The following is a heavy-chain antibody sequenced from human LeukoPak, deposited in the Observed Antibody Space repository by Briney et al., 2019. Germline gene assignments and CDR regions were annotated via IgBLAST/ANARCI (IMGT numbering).Heavy chain of an antibody. CDR2: IKQDGSEQ. Sequence: GGSLRLSCEASGFTFNTYAMHWVRQPPGKGLEWVANIKQDGSEQYYVDSVKGRFTISRDNAKNSLYLQMNTLRPEDTAVYYCARERQNKDFWSGGDYWGQGTLVTVSS. V-gene: IGHV3-7*01. J-gene: IGHJ4*02. CDR3: ARERQNKDFWSGGDY. CDR1: GFTFNTYA. D-gene: IGHD3-3*01.